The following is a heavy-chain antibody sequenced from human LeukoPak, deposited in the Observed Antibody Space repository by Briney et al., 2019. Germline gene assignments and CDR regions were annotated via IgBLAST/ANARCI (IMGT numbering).Heavy chain of an antibody. D-gene: IGHD2-8*01. CDR3: ARDGTQTWYYFDY. CDR2: IVLGSGNA. CDR1: GFTFTNSA. J-gene: IGHJ4*02. Sequence: ASVKVSCKASGFTFTNSAMQWVRQARGQRLEWIGWIVLGSGNANYAQRFQERVTITRDTSTSTVYMELSSLRSEDTAVYYCARDGTQTWYYFDYWGQGTLVTVSS. V-gene: IGHV1-58*02.